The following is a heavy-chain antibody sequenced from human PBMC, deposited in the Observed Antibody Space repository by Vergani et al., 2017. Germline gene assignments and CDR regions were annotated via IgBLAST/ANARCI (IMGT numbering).Heavy chain of an antibody. CDR3: ARDFSSGPYYYGMDV. Sequence: VQLVESGGGVVQPGRSLRLSCAASGFTFSSYGMHWVRQAPGKGLEWVSSISSSSSYIYYADSVKGRFTISRDNAKNSLYLQMNSLRAEDTAVYYCARDFSSGPYYYGMDVWGQGTTVTVSS. CDR1: GFTFSSYG. J-gene: IGHJ6*02. CDR2: ISSSSSYI. V-gene: IGHV3-21*01. D-gene: IGHD6-19*01.